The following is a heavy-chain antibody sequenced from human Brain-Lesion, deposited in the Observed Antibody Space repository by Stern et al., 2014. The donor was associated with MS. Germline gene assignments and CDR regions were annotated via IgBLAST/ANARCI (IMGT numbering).Heavy chain of an antibody. D-gene: IGHD1-26*01. CDR3: ATLSPGAGGNYYRHFDY. CDR2: FDSEDGET. J-gene: IGHJ4*02. V-gene: IGHV1-24*01. Sequence: VQLVQSRAEVKKPGASVKVSCKVSGYTLTELSMHWVRQAPRKGLEWLGGFDSEDGETIYAQKFQGRVTMTEDTSTDTAYMELSSLRSEDTAVYYCATLSPGAGGNYYRHFDYWGQGTLVTVSS. CDR1: GYTLTELS.